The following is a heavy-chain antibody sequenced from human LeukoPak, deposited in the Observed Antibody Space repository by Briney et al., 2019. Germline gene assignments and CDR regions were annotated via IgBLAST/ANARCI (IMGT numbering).Heavy chain of an antibody. Sequence: SETLSLTCTVSGGSISSSSYYWGWIRQPPGKGLEWIGRIYYSGSTYYNPSLKSRVTISVDTSKNQFSLKLSSVTAADTAVYYCARHGRGNYYYYGMDVWGQGTTVTVPS. CDR3: ARHGRGNYYYYGMDV. J-gene: IGHJ6*02. V-gene: IGHV4-39*01. CDR2: IYYSGST. CDR1: GGSISSSSYY.